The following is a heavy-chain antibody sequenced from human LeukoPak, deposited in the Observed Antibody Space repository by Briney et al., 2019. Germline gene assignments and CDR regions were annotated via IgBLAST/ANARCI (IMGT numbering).Heavy chain of an antibody. Sequence: EASVKVSCKASGYTFTSYGISWVRQAPGQRLEWMGWISAYNGNTNYAQKLQGRVTMTTDTSTSTAYMELRSLRSDDTAVYYCARGEVVRGVKNYFDYWGQGTLVTVSS. CDR3: ARGEVVRGVKNYFDY. D-gene: IGHD3-10*01. CDR2: ISAYNGNT. J-gene: IGHJ4*02. CDR1: GYTFTSYG. V-gene: IGHV1-18*01.